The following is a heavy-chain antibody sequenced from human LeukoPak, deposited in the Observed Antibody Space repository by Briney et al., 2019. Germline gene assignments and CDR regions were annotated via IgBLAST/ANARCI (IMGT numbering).Heavy chain of an antibody. Sequence: PSETLSLTCAVYGGSFSGYYWSWIRQPPGKGLEWIGEINHSGSTNYNPSLKSRVTISVDTSKNQFSLKLSSVTAADTAVYYCARWYYDFWSSYFGFDPWGQGTLVTVSS. CDR1: GGSFSGYY. J-gene: IGHJ5*02. D-gene: IGHD3-3*01. V-gene: IGHV4-34*01. CDR2: INHSGST. CDR3: ARWYYDFWSSYFGFDP.